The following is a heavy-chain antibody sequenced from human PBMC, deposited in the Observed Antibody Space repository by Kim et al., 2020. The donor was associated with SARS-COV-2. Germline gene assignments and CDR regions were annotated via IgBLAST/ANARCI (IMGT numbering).Heavy chain of an antibody. Sequence: GGSLRLSCTASGFTFSSYGMNWVRQAPGKGLEWVSSVGSGGRTNYADSVKGRFTISRDNSKNTLYLQMNSLRAEDTAVYYCAKLWAARPSDYWGQGTLVT. CDR2: VGSGGRT. V-gene: IGHV3-23*01. J-gene: IGHJ4*02. CDR1: GFTFSSYG. D-gene: IGHD6-6*01. CDR3: AKLWAARPSDY.